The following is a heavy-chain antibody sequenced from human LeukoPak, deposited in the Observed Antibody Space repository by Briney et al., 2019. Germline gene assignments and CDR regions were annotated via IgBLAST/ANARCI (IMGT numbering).Heavy chain of an antibody. V-gene: IGHV3-23*01. CDR3: AKDRSYGSGSYWFWSDAFDI. D-gene: IGHD3-10*01. CDR1: GFTFSDYS. J-gene: IGHJ3*02. Sequence: GGSLRLSCTASGFTFSDYSVNWVRQAPGKGLEWVSAISGSGGSTYYADSVKGRFTISRDNSKNTLYLQMNSLRAEDTAVYYCAKDRSYGSGSYWFWSDAFDIWGQGTMVTVSS. CDR2: ISGSGGST.